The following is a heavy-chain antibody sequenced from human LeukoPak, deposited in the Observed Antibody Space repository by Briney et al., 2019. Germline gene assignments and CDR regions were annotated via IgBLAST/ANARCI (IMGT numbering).Heavy chain of an antibody. J-gene: IGHJ4*02. CDR1: GFTFNSYE. D-gene: IGHD3-3*01. Sequence: GGSLRLSCAASGFTFNSYEMNWVRQAPGKGLEWVSYISSSGSTIYYADSVKGRFTISRDNAKNSLYLQMNSLRAEDTAVCYCARFFWSGYLFDYWGQGTLVTVSS. V-gene: IGHV3-48*03. CDR3: ARFFWSGYLFDY. CDR2: ISSSGSTI.